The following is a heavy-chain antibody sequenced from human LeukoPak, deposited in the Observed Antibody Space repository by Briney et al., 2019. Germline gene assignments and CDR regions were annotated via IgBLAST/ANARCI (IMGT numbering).Heavy chain of an antibody. CDR2: IYYSGST. V-gene: IGHV4-39*02. CDR1: GGSISSSSYS. J-gene: IGHJ4*02. CDR3: AREQNYYFDY. Sequence: PSETLSLTCTVSGGSISSSSYSWGWIRQPPGKGLEWIGNIYYSGSTYYNPSLKSRVTISVDTSKNQFSLKLISVTAADTAVYYCAREQNYYFDYWGQGTLVPVSS.